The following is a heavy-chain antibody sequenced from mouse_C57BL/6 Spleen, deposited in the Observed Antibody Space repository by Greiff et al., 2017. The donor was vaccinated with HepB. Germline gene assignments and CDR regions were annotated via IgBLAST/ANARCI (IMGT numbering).Heavy chain of an antibody. V-gene: IGHV5-4*01. Sequence: EVKLMESGGGLVKPGGSLKLSCAASGFTFSSYAMSWVRQTPEKRLEWVATISDGGSYTYYPDNVKGRFTISRDNAKNNLYLQMSHLKSEDTAMYYCARDPGSSSYAMDYWGQGTSVTVSS. CDR1: GFTFSSYA. J-gene: IGHJ4*01. CDR3: ARDPGSSSYAMDY. D-gene: IGHD1-1*01. CDR2: ISDGGSYT.